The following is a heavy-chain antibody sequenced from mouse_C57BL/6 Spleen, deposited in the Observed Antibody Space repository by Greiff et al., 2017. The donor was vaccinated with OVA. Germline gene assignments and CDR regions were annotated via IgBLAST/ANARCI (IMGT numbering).Heavy chain of an antibody. CDR1: GFTFTDYY. V-gene: IGHV7-3*01. CDR3: ASQGRVGFDY. Sequence: EVHLVESGGGLVQPGGSLSLSCAASGFTFTDYYMSWVRQPPGKALEWLGFIRNKANGYTTEYSASVKVRFTISRDNSQSILYLQMNALRAEDSATYYCASQGRVGFDYWGQGTTLTVAS. D-gene: IGHD1-1*02. CDR2: IRNKANGYTT. J-gene: IGHJ2*01.